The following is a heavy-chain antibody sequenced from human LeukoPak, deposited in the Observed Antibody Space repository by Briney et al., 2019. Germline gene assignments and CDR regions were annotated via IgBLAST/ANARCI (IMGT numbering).Heavy chain of an antibody. CDR2: ISSNGGST. D-gene: IGHD1-1*01. CDR3: ARARAGIQAGFDY. J-gene: IGHJ4*02. CDR1: GFTFSSYA. V-gene: IGHV3-64*01. Sequence: GGSLRLSCAASGFTFSSYAMHWGRQAPGKGLEYVSAISSNGGSTYYANSVKGRFTISRDNSKNTLYLQMGSLRAEDMAVYYCARARAGIQAGFDYWGQGTPVTVSS.